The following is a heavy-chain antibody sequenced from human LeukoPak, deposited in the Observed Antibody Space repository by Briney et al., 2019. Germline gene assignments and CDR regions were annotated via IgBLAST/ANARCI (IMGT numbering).Heavy chain of an antibody. J-gene: IGHJ3*02. CDR3: ARGYDFWSGYYGAFDI. V-gene: IGHV4-4*07. CDR2: IYTSGST. D-gene: IGHD3-3*01. Sequence: PSETLSLTCTVSGGSISSYYWSWIRQPPGKGLEWIGRIYTSGSTNYNPSLKSRVTMSVDTSKNQFSLKLSSVTAAETAVYYCARGYDFWSGYYGAFDIWGQGTMVTVSS. CDR1: GGSISSYY.